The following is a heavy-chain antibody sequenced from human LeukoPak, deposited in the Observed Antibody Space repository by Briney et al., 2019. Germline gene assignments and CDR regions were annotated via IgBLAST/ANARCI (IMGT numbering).Heavy chain of an antibody. CDR3: AHRRYDFWSGYHPNDALDI. CDR1: GFSLSTSGVG. V-gene: IGHV2-5*01. J-gene: IGHJ3*02. CDR2: IYWNDDK. D-gene: IGHD3-3*01. Sequence: SGPTLVNPTQTLTLTCTFSGFSLSTSGVGVGWIRQPPGKALEWLALIYWNDDKRYSPSLKSRLTITKDTSKNQVVLTMTNMDPVDTATYYCAHRRYDFWSGYHPNDALDIWGQGTMVTVSS.